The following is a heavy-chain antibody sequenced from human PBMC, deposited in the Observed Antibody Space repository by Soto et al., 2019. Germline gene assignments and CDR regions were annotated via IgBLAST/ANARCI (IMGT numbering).Heavy chain of an antibody. CDR1: GFTFSSYG. D-gene: IGHD3-10*01. CDR3: ARDRGITMVPGGLDYYYYGMDV. J-gene: IGHJ6*02. Sequence: HPGGSLRLSCAASGFTFSSYGMHWVRQAPGKGLEWVAVIWYDGSNKYYADSVKGRFTISRDNSKNTLYLQMNSLRAEDTAVYYCARDRGITMVPGGLDYYYYGMDVWGQGTTVTVS. CDR2: IWYDGSNK. V-gene: IGHV3-33*01.